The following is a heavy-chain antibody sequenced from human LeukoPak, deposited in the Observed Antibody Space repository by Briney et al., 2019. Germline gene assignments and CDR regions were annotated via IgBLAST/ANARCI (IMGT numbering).Heavy chain of an antibody. CDR2: ISSRSSTI. D-gene: IGHD2-15*01. CDR1: GFTFSSHS. V-gene: IGHV3-48*02. J-gene: IGHJ4*02. CDR3: ARGGDTYCGSGNCYLGY. Sequence: GESLRLSCAASGFTFSSHSMNWVRQAPGKGLEWVSYISSRSSTIYYTDSVKGRFTISRDNAKNSLYLQMNSLGDEDTAVYYCARGGDTYCGSGNCYLGYWGQGTLVTVSS.